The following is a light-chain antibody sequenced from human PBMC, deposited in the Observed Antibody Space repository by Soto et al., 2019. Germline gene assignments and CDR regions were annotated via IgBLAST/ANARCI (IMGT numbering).Light chain of an antibody. CDR2: EGN. CDR1: SSDVGSYNL. CDR3: CSYARSSTYV. J-gene: IGLJ1*01. Sequence: QSALTQPASVSGSPGQSITISCTGSSSDVGSYNLVSWHQQHPGNVPKCIIYEGNKRPSGVSDRFSGSKSGNTTSLTISGLQAEDEADYYCCSYARSSTYVFGAGTKVTVL. V-gene: IGLV2-23*01.